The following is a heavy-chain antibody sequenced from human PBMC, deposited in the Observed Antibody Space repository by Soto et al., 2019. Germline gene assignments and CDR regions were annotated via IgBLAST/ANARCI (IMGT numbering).Heavy chain of an antibody. D-gene: IGHD3-22*01. CDR3: ALRSMAVVPEY. CDR2: LYYGRSA. CDR1: GDSISSYY. Sequence: QVQLQESGPGLVKPSETLSLTCAVSGDSISSYYCMWIRQPPGKGLESIGYLYYGRSANYNPSLKSRVTWSVDTSTNQCSLTLSSMTAAHTAVYYCALRSMAVVPEYWGQGNLVTVSS. V-gene: IGHV4-59*01. J-gene: IGHJ4*02.